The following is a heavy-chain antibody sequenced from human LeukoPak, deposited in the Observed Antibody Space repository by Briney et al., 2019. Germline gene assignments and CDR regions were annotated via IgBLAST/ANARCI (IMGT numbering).Heavy chain of an antibody. V-gene: IGHV3-21*01. J-gene: IGHJ6*03. D-gene: IGHD3-22*01. CDR1: GFTFSSYS. Sequence: GGSLRLSCAASGFTFSSYSMNWVRQAPGKGPEWVSSISSSSSYIYYADSVKGRFTISRDNAKNSLYLQMNSLRAEDTAVYYCARDGYYDSSGYTTSLQLPYYYYYMDVWGKGTTVTISS. CDR2: ISSSSSYI. CDR3: ARDGYYDSSGYTTSLQLPYYYYYMDV.